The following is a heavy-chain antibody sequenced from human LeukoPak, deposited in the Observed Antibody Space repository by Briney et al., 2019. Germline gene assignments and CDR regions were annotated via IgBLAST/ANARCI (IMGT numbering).Heavy chain of an antibody. CDR3: ARSGSYGYYYYGMDV. V-gene: IGHV1-2*04. CDR1: GYTFTGYY. Sequence: ASVKVSCKASGYTFTGYYMHWVRQAPGQGLEWMGWINPNSGGTNYAQKFQGWVTMTRDTSISTAYMELNRLRSDDTAVYYCARSGSYGYYYYGMDVWGQGTTVTVSS. D-gene: IGHD1-26*01. CDR2: INPNSGGT. J-gene: IGHJ6*02.